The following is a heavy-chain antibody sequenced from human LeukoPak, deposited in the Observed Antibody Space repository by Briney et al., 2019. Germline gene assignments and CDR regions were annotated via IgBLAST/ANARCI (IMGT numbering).Heavy chain of an antibody. CDR2: IYYSGST. D-gene: IGHD6-19*01. J-gene: IGHJ4*02. CDR1: GGSISSYY. Sequence: SETLSLTCTVSGGSISSYYWSWIRQPPGKGLEWIEYIYYSGSTNYNPSLKSRVTISVDTSKNQFSLKLSSVTAADTAVYYCARNAVAGTVWFDYWGQGTLVTVSS. V-gene: IGHV4-59*01. CDR3: ARNAVAGTVWFDY.